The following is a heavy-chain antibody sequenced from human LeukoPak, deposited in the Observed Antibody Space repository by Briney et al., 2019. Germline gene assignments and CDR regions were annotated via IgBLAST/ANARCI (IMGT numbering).Heavy chain of an antibody. CDR2: IYPGDSDT. Sequence: GESLKISFKGSGYRFTSYWIGWVRQMPGKGLEWMGIIYPGDSDTRYSPSFQGQVTISADKSISAAYLQWSRLKASDTAMYYCARQTSGWAIDYWGQGTLVTVSS. J-gene: IGHJ4*02. CDR1: GYRFTSYW. V-gene: IGHV5-51*01. CDR3: ARQTSGWAIDY. D-gene: IGHD6-19*01.